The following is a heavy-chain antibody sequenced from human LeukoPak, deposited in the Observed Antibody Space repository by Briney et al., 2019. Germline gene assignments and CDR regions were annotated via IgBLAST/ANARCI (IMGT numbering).Heavy chain of an antibody. J-gene: IGHJ4*02. CDR3: ASIAVAGKPLFGY. D-gene: IGHD6-19*01. CDR1: GGTFSSYT. V-gene: IGHV1-69*02. CDR2: IIPTLGIA. Sequence: SVKVSCKASGGTFSSYTISWVRQAPGQGLEWMGRIIPTLGIANYAQKFQGRVTITADKSTSTAYMELSSLRSEDTAVYYCASIAVAGKPLFGYWGQGTLVTVSS.